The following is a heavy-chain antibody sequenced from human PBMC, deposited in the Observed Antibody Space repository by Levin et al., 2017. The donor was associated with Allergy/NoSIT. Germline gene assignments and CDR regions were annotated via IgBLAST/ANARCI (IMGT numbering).Heavy chain of an antibody. Sequence: GESLKISCKGSGYSFTSYWISWVRQMPGKGLEWMGRIDPSDSYTNYSPSFQGHVTISADKSISTAYLQWSSLKASDTAMYYCARQRDSGYDKPQYTKYYYYGMDVWGQGTTVTVSS. CDR2: IDPSDSYT. CDR3: ARQRDSGYDKPQYTKYYYYGMDV. J-gene: IGHJ6*02. V-gene: IGHV5-10-1*01. CDR1: GYSFTSYW. D-gene: IGHD5-12*01.